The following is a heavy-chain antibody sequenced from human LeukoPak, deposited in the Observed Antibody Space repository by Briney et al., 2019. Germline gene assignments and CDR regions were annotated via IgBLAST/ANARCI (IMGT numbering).Heavy chain of an antibody. V-gene: IGHV3-23*01. Sequence: GGSLRPSCAASGFTFSSYAVTWVRQAPGKGLEWVSAISGSGGSTYYADSVKGRFTISRDNSKNTLYLQMNSLRAEDTAVYYCAKDTMRYYYDSSGYYYVGYFDYWGQGTLVTVSS. J-gene: IGHJ4*02. CDR3: AKDTMRYYYDSSGYYYVGYFDY. D-gene: IGHD3-22*01. CDR1: GFTFSSYA. CDR2: ISGSGGST.